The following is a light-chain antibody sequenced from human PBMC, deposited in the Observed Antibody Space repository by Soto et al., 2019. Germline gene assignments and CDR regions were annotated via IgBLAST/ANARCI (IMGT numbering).Light chain of an antibody. CDR2: EVT. V-gene: IGLV2-8*01. J-gene: IGLJ2*01. CDR1: SSDVGGYNY. CDR3: ASYAGSSVV. Sequence: QSALTQPPSASGSPGQSVTISCTGTSSDVGGYNYVSWYQQHPGKAPKLIIYEVTKRPSGVPDRLSGSKSGNTASLTGSGLKAEDEADYYCASYAGSSVVFGGGTKLTVL.